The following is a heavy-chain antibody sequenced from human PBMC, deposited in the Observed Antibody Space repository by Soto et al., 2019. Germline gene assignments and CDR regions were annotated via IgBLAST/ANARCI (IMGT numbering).Heavy chain of an antibody. CDR2: ISSSSSYI. V-gene: IGHV3-21*01. J-gene: IGHJ6*02. D-gene: IGHD3-3*01. Sequence: GGSLRLSCAASGFTFSSYSMNWVRQAPGKGLEWVSSISSSSSYIYYADSVKGRFTISRDNAKNSLYLQMNSLRAEDPAVYYCASAPTIFVPSSRGGDVWGHGTTDTVS. CDR3: ASAPTIFVPSSRGGDV. CDR1: GFTFSSYS.